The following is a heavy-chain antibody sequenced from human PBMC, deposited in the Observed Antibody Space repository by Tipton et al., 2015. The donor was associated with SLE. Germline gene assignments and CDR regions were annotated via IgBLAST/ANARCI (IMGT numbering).Heavy chain of an antibody. D-gene: IGHD3-16*01. V-gene: IGHV4-31*03. CDR3: ARFMISVGFDY. CDR1: GGSMNIGVLY. Sequence: TLSLTCTVSGGSMNIGVLYWGWIRQHPGKGLEWIGYISYSGSTHYNPSLKSRITISVDTSQNQFSLKLSSVTAADTAVYYCARFMISVGFDYWGQGTLVTVSS. J-gene: IGHJ4*02. CDR2: ISYSGST.